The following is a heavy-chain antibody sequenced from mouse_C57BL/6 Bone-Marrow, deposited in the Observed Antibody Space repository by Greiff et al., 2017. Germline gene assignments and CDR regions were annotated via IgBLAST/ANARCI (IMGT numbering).Heavy chain of an antibody. CDR1: GYTFTEYT. V-gene: IGHV1-62-2*01. D-gene: IGHD2-2*01. Sequence: VKLQESGAELVKPGASVKLSCKASGYTFTEYTIHWVKQRSGQGLEWIGWFYPGSGSIKYNEKFKDKATLTADKSSSTGYMELSRLTSEDSAVYFCSRHGLYYGYDRRAYFDDWGQGTTLTVSS. CDR2: FYPGSGSI. CDR3: SRHGLYYGYDRRAYFDD. J-gene: IGHJ2*01.